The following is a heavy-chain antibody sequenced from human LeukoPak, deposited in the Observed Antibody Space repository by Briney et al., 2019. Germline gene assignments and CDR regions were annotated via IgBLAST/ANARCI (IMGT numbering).Heavy chain of an antibody. V-gene: IGHV4-38-2*02. CDR2: IHHSGNT. Sequence: KTSETLSLTCTVSGYSISGGYYWGWIRQPPGKGLEWIGSIHHSGNTYYNPSLKSRVTISVDTSKNQFSLKLSSVTAADTAVYYCARVNWSYYGDFDYWGQGTLVTVSS. CDR3: ARVNWSYYGDFDY. J-gene: IGHJ4*02. CDR1: GYSISGGYY. D-gene: IGHD1-26*01.